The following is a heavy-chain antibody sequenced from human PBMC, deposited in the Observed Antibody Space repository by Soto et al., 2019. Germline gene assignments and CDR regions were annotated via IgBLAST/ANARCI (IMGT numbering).Heavy chain of an antibody. D-gene: IGHD4-17*01. CDR3: ARDGYGAFFDY. J-gene: IGHJ4*02. CDR1: GFTFSSYS. Sequence: GGSLRLSCAASGFTFSSYSMNWVRQAPGKGLEWVSYISSSSSTIYYADSVKGRFTISRDNAKNSLYLQMNSLRAEDTAVYYCARDGYGAFFDYWGQGTLVTVSS. V-gene: IGHV3-48*01. CDR2: ISSSSSTI.